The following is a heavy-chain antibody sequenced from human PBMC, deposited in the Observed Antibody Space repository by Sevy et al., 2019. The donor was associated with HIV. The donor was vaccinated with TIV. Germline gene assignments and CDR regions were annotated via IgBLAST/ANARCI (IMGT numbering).Heavy chain of an antibody. CDR3: ARSDDSSGYSDY. CDR2: IIPIFGTA. D-gene: IGHD3-22*01. V-gene: IGHV1-69*13. CDR1: GGTFSSYA. Sequence: ASVKVSCKASGGTFSSYAISWVRQAPGQGLEWMGGIIPIFGTANYAQKFQGRVTITADESTSTAYMELSSLGSEDTAVYYCARSDDSSGYSDYWGQGTLVTVS. J-gene: IGHJ4*02.